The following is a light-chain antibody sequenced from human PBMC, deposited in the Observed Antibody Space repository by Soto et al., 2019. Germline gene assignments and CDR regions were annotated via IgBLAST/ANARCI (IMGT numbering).Light chain of an antibody. CDR3: QKYISAPFT. CDR2: SAS. V-gene: IGKV1-27*01. CDR1: QDISNY. Sequence: DIQMTQSPSSLSASVGDRVIITCRASQDISNYLTWYQQKPGEVPELLIYSASTLQSGVPSRFSGSGSGTDFTITISSLQPEDVATYYCQKYISAPFTFGGGTKVEI. J-gene: IGKJ4*01.